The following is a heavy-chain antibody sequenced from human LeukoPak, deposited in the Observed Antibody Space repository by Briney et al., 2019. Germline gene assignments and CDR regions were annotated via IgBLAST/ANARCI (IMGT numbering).Heavy chain of an antibody. V-gene: IGHV4-30-4*08. CDR3: ARDLRRSGPAAYFDY. D-gene: IGHD2-2*01. Sequence: PSQTLSLTCTVSGGSITSGSYYWSWIRQPAGKGLEWIGYIYYSGSTYYNPSLKSRVTISVDTSKNQFSLKLSSVTAADTAVYYCARDLRRSGPAAYFDYWGQGTLVTVSS. CDR2: IYYSGST. J-gene: IGHJ4*02. CDR1: GGSITSGSYY.